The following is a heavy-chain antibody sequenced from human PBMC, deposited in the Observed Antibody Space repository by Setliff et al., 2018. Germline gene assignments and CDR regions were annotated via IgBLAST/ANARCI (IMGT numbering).Heavy chain of an antibody. Sequence: PGGSLRLSCAASGFTFSAYSMNWVRQAPGKGLEWVSSINEADGETHYADSVEGRFTISRDNSKNMLFLQMHSLRAEDTAVYFCARQYLAGGWGQGTLVTVSS. D-gene: IGHD4-4*01. J-gene: IGHJ4*02. CDR3: ARQYLAGG. V-gene: IGHV3-23*01. CDR1: GFTFSAYS. CDR2: INEADGET.